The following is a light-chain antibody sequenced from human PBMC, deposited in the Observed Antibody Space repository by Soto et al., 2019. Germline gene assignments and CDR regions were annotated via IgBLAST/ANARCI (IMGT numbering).Light chain of an antibody. CDR2: SAS. CDR3: QKYDSVPIT. CDR1: QGIRDY. V-gene: IGKV1-27*01. Sequence: DIQMTQSPSSLSASVGDRVSITCRASQGIRDYLAWYQQKPGKVPKLLIYSASTLKSGVPSRFSCSGSGTDLTLTISSLQPEDVATYYCQKYDSVPITFGGGTKGEI. J-gene: IGKJ4*01.